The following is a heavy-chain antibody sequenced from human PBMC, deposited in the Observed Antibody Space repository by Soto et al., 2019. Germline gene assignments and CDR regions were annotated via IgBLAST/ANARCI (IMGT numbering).Heavy chain of an antibody. CDR2: INPSGGST. D-gene: IGHD4-17*01. CDR1: GYTFTSYY. CDR3: AIDYGGNSDY. V-gene: IGHV1-46*01. Sequence: QVQLVQSGAEVKKPGASVKVSCKASGYTFTSYYMHWGRQAPGQGLEWMGIINPSGGSTSYAQKYQDRVTMTKDTSTSTVYMELSSLRSEDTAVYYCAIDYGGNSDYWGQGTLVTVS. J-gene: IGHJ4*02.